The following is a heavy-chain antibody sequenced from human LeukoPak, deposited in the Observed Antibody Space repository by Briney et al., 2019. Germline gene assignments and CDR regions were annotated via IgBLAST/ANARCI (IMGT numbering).Heavy chain of an antibody. V-gene: IGHV3-74*01. J-gene: IGHJ4*01. D-gene: IGHD1/OR15-1a*01. CDR3: AREATTTVRALDY. CDR2: LNSDVSYT. Sequence: QPGGSLRLSCAASGFTFSNYWMHWVRQAPGKGLVWVSRLNSDVSYTNYADSVKGRFTISRDNAKNTLYLQMNSLTAEDTAVYYCAREATTTVRALDYWGHGTLVTVSS. CDR1: GFTFSNYW.